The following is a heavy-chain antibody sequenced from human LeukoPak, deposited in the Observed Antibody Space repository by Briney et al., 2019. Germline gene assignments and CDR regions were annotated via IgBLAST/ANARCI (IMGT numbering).Heavy chain of an antibody. D-gene: IGHD2-21*01. Sequence: PGGSLRLSCAASGFTFSNFAMMWVRQAPGKGLEWVSSITGDYATYSADPAKGRFTTSRDNSKNIVYLQMDSLRDDDTAVYYCAKGAASDLVDWFDPWGQGTLVTVSS. CDR3: AKGAASDLVDWFDP. J-gene: IGHJ5*02. V-gene: IGHV3-23*01. CDR1: GFTFSNFA. CDR2: ITGDYAT.